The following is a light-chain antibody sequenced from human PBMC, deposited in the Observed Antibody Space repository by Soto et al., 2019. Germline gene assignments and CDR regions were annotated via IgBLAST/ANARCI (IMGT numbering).Light chain of an antibody. Sequence: DIQMTQVPSSLPASVGDRVTITCRASQSIGRYLNWYQQRPGKAPKLLLYVASTLQSGVPSRFSGSGSGTDFTLTISSLQPEDFATYYCQQTYSTLWTFGQGTKVDIK. J-gene: IGKJ1*01. CDR3: QQTYSTLWT. CDR1: QSIGRY. V-gene: IGKV1-39*01. CDR2: VAS.